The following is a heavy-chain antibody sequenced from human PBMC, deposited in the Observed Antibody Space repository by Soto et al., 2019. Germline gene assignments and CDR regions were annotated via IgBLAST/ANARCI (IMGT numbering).Heavy chain of an antibody. D-gene: IGHD3-22*01. CDR1: GGSISSNNW. V-gene: IGHV4-4*02. Sequence: PSETLSLTCAVSGGSISSNNWWSWVRQPPGKGLEWIGEIYHSGSTNYNPSFKSRVAMSVDKSKNQFSLKLNSVTAADTALYYCAKSPDSSGYYPRWYYYGMDVWGQGTTVTVSS. CDR3: AKSPDSSGYYPRWYYYGMDV. J-gene: IGHJ6*02. CDR2: IYHSGST.